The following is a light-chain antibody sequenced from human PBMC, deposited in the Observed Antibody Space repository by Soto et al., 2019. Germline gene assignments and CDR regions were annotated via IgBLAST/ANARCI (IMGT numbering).Light chain of an antibody. CDR3: LQYHNLWA. V-gene: IGKV3-15*01. CDR1: QNIYYN. J-gene: IGKJ1*01. Sequence: IVMTQSPATLSVSPGESATLSCRARQNIYYNVAWYQHSPGQAPRLLIYRASTRTIGVPARFSGSGSGTEFTLTISSLQSEDFTVYSCLQYHNLWAFGQGTKVEI. CDR2: RAS.